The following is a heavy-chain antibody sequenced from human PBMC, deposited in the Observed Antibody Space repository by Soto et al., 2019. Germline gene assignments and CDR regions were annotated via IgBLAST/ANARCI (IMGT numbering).Heavy chain of an antibody. Sequence: TVESLIIFYTVVGYSCTSYWIGWVLQMPGKGLEWMGTIYPGDSDTRYSPSFQGQVTISADKSITTAYLQWSSLKASDTAMYYCARGYCTTSICDPWFDPWGQGTLVTGSS. J-gene: IGHJ5*02. CDR1: GYSCTSYW. V-gene: IGHV5-51*01. CDR3: ARGYCTTSICDPWFDP. CDR2: IYPGDSDT. D-gene: IGHD2-8*01.